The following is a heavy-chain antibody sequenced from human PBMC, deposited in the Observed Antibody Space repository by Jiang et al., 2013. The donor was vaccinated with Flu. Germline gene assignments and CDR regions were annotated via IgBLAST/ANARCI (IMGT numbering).Heavy chain of an antibody. V-gene: IGHV4-34*01. J-gene: IGHJ2*01. CDR3: ASRTLGYFDL. D-gene: IGHD1-1*01. Sequence: LLKPSETLSLTCAVYGGSFSGYYWSWIRQPPGKGLEWIGEINHSGSTNYNPSLKSRVTISVDTSKNQFSPKLSSVTAADTAVYYCASRTLGYFDLWGRGTPGHCLL. CDR2: INHSGST. CDR1: GGSFSGYY.